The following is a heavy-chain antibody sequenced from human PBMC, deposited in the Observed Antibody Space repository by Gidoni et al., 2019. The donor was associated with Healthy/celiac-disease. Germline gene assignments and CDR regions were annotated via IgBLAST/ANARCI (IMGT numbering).Heavy chain of an antibody. Sequence: QVQLVESGGGVVQPGRSLRLSCPASGFTFSRYAMHWVRQSPGKGLEWVAGISYDGSNKYDADSVKGRFTISRDNSKNTLYLQMNSLRAEDTAVYYCARERFRELLTLDGMDVWGQGTTVTVSS. V-gene: IGHV3-30-3*01. J-gene: IGHJ6*02. D-gene: IGHD3-10*01. CDR1: GFTFSRYA. CDR3: ARERFRELLTLDGMDV. CDR2: ISYDGSNK.